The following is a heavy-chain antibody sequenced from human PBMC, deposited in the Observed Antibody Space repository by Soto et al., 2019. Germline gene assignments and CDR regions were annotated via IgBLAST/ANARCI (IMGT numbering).Heavy chain of an antibody. Sequence: GASVKVSCKASGYTFTYRYLHWVRQAPGQALEWMGWITPFNGNTNYAQKFQDRVTITRDRSMSTAYMELSSLRSEETAMYYCSRSAYYYDSSGYATAFDIWGQGAMVTVSS. D-gene: IGHD3-22*01. V-gene: IGHV1-45*02. CDR1: GYTFTYRY. J-gene: IGHJ3*02. CDR2: ITPFNGNT. CDR3: SRSAYYYDSSGYATAFDI.